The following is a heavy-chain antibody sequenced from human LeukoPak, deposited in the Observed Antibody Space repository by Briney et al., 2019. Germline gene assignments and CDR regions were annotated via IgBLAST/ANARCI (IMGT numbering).Heavy chain of an antibody. V-gene: IGHV4-34*01. CDR2: INHSGST. CDR3: ARCKGIYGYSYGYNWFDP. D-gene: IGHD5-18*01. J-gene: IGHJ5*02. CDR1: GGSFSGYY. Sequence: PSETLSLTCAVYGGSFSGYYWSWIRQPPGKGLEWIGEINHSGSTNYNPSLKSRVTISVDTSKNQFSLKLSSVTAADTAVYYCARCKGIYGYSYGYNWFDPWGQGTLVTVSS.